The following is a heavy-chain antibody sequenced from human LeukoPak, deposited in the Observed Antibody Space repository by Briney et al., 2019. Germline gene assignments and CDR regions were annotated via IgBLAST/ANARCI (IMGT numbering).Heavy chain of an antibody. CDR2: INPNSGGT. CDR1: GYTFTGSY. J-gene: IGHJ4*01. Sequence: ASVKVSCKASGYTFTGSYLHWVRQAPGQGLEWMGWINPNSGGTNYAQKFQGRVTMTRDTSISTAYMELSRLSSDDTAVYYCTTDLGSSWIYLGQGTLVTGSS. V-gene: IGHV1-2*02. D-gene: IGHD6-13*01. CDR3: TTDLGSSWIY.